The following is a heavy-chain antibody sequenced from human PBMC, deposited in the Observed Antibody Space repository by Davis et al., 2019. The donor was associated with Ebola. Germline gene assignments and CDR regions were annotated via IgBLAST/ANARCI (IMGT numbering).Heavy chain of an antibody. Sequence: MPSETLSLTCTVSGGSISNYYWSWIRQSPGKGLEWIGYVFYSGSTNYNPSLKSRVTISIDTSKNQFSLKLSSLTAADTAVYYCARGRAGSFNWFDPWGQGTLVTVSS. V-gene: IGHV4-59*08. J-gene: IGHJ5*02. D-gene: IGHD1-26*01. CDR1: GGSISNYY. CDR3: ARGRAGSFNWFDP. CDR2: VFYSGST.